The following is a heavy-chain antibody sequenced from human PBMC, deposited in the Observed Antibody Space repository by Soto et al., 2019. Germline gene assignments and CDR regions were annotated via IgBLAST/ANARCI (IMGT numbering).Heavy chain of an antibody. CDR2: IYHTGST. D-gene: IGHD2-15*01. CDR3: VRDGAGGYGLGRFDP. V-gene: IGHV4-31*03. J-gene: IGHJ5*01. Sequence: QVQLQESGPGLVKPSQTLSLTCTVSGDSISRGGYYYNWIRHLPVKGLEWIGYIYHTGSTKYNPCLKSRVTISVDTSKNQLSLELRSVTAADTAVYYWVRDGAGGYGLGRFDPWGQGTLLPVS. CDR1: GDSISRGGYY.